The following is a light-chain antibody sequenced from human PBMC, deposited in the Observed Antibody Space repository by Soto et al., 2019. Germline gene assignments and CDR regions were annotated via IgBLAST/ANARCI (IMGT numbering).Light chain of an antibody. CDR2: DAS. CDR1: HDITSY. J-gene: IGKJ3*01. V-gene: IGKV1-33*01. CDR3: QKCDYLPI. Sequence: DIQMTQSPSSLSASVGDRVTITCQASHDITSYLNWYQHKPGKAPKLLIYDASILEAGVPSRFSGSGSGKDFTFTISILHPEDVATYYCQKCDYLPIFGPGTTVDFK.